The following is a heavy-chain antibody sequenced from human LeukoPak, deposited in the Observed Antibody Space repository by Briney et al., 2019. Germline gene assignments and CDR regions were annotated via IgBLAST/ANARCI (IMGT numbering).Heavy chain of an antibody. D-gene: IGHD3-9*01. J-gene: IGHJ4*02. Sequence: PGRSLRLSCAASGFTFSNFGMHWVRQAPGKGLEWVAIISYDGTNKYYADSVRGRFTISRDNSKNTLYLQMNSLRAEDTAVYYCARDFGWLSGFDNWGQGTLVTVSS. CDR1: GFTFSNFG. CDR2: ISYDGTNK. CDR3: ARDFGWLSGFDN. V-gene: IGHV3-30*03.